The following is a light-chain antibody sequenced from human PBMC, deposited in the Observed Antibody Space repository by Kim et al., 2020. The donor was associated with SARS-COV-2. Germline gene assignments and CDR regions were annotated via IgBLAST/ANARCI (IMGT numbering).Light chain of an antibody. Sequence: DIQMTQSPSSLSATVGDRVTITCRASQNIKRYLVWYQQKPGKAPDLLIYGASTLQSGVPSRFSGSGSGTDFTLTITSLQPEDFATYYCLQSDSTPYTFGQGTKLEI. CDR1: QNIKRY. CDR3: LQSDSTPYT. V-gene: IGKV1-39*01. J-gene: IGKJ2*01. CDR2: GAS.